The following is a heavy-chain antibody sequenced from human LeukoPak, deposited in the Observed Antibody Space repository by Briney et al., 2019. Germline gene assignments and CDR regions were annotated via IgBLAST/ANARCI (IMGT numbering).Heavy chain of an antibody. J-gene: IGHJ4*02. CDR1: GFSFKNVW. CDR2: IKSKTHGGTT. D-gene: IGHD3-9*01. CDR3: TTWNYDILTGYSI. V-gene: IGHV3-15*01. Sequence: GGSLRLSCAASGFSFKNVWMSWVRQAPGKGLEWVGRIKSKTHGGTTDYAAAVKGRFTISRDDSKSTLYLQMNGLKTEDTALYYCTTWNYDILTGYSIWGQGTLVTVSS.